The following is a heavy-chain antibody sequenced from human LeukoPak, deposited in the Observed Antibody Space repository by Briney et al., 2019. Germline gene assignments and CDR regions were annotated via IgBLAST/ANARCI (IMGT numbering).Heavy chain of an antibody. CDR3: ARQRGGNYYYFDY. Sequence: GGSLRLSCVASGFTFGNYGMNWVRQAPGKGLEFVSSISGNDGSTHYADSMKGRFTISRDISKNTLYLQMNSLRAEDTAVYYCARQRGGNYYYFDYWGQGILVTVSS. D-gene: IGHD5-24*01. J-gene: IGHJ4*02. CDR2: ISGNDGST. CDR1: GFTFGNYG. V-gene: IGHV3-23*01.